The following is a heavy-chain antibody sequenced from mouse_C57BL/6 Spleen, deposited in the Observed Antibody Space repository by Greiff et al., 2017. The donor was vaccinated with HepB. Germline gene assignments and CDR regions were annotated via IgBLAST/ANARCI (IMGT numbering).Heavy chain of an antibody. D-gene: IGHD1-1*01. CDR1: DSEVFPIAY. V-gene: IGHV15-2*01. CDR3: ARGALSTTVVAPYYYAMDY. Sequence: QVQLQQSGSELRSPGSSVKLSCKDFDSEVFPIAYMSWVRQKPGHGFEWIGGILPSIGRTIYGEKFEDKATLDADTLSNTAYLELNSLTSEDSAIYYCARGALSTTVVAPYYYAMDYWGQGTSVTVSS. CDR2: ILPSIGRT. J-gene: IGHJ4*01.